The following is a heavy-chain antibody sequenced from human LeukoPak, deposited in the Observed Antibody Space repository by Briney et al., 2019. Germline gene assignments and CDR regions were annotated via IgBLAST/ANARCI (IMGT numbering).Heavy chain of an antibody. D-gene: IGHD3-10*01. CDR2: MNPNSGNT. J-gene: IGHJ4*02. V-gene: IGHV1-8*01. CDR3: ARGPYYSGSGSYYMWDY. Sequence: ASVKVSCKASGYTFTSYYINWVRQATGQELEWMGRMNPNSGNTGYAQKFQGRITMTRNTSISTAHMELSSLRSEDTAVYYCARGPYYSGSGSYYMWDYWGQGTLVTVSS. CDR1: GYTFTSYY.